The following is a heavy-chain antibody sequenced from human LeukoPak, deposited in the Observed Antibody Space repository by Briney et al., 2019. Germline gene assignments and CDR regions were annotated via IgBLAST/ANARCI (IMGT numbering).Heavy chain of an antibody. CDR2: ISGTHGTT. V-gene: IGHV3-23*01. D-gene: IGHD6-19*01. J-gene: IGHJ4*02. CDR1: VFTFSSYA. CDR3: AKDLEGTVVGTLDY. Sequence: GGALRLSCAASVFTFSSYAMSWVRQAPGKGLEWVSAISGTHGTTYYTASVKGRFTLSRDNSKNTLYLQMNSLRAKDTAVYYCAKDLEGTVVGTLDYWGQGTLVTVSS.